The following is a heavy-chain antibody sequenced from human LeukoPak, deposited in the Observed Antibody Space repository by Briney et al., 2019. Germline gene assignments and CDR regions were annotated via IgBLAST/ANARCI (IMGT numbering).Heavy chain of an antibody. Sequence: GGSLRLSCAASGFTLSSHWMGWVRQAPGKGLEWVANIKQDGSETYYVGSVKGRFTISRDNAKNSLYLQMNSLGVDDTAVYCCGTYSINNAREFQYWGQGTLVTVPS. CDR2: IKQDGSET. CDR3: GTYSINNAREFQY. V-gene: IGHV3-7*01. D-gene: IGHD4-11*01. CDR1: GFTLSSHW. J-gene: IGHJ1*01.